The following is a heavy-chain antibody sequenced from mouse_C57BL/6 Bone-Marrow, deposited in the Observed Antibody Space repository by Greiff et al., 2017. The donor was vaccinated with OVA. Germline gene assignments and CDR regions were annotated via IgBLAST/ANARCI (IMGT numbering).Heavy chain of an antibody. Sequence: LVESEGGLVQPGSSMKLSCTASGFTFSDYYMAWVRQVPEKGLEWVANINYDGSSTYYLDSLKSRFIISRDNAKNILYLQMSSLKSEDTATYYCAREDGSSLYYFDYWGQGTTLTVSS. J-gene: IGHJ2*01. CDR2: INYDGSST. CDR3: AREDGSSLYYFDY. V-gene: IGHV5-16*01. CDR1: GFTFSDYY. D-gene: IGHD1-1*01.